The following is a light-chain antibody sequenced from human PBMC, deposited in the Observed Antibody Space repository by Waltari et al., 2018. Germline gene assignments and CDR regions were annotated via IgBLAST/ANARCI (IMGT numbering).Light chain of an antibody. CDR2: NGN. Sequence: WYQQTPVQAAPPFVYNGNAGASGVPGRFSGSILGNTAALPITGAQADDESDYYCSLYMGSGIWVFGGGTRLTVL. V-gene: IGLV8-61*01. CDR3: SLYMGSGIWV. J-gene: IGLJ3*02.